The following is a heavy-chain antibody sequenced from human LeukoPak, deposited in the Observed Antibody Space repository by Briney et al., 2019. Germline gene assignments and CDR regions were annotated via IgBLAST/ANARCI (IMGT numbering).Heavy chain of an antibody. J-gene: IGHJ4*02. Sequence: PGGSLRLSCAASEFTFSSYSVNWVRQAPGKGLEWVSYISSSNNTIYYADSVKGRFTISRDNAKNSLYLQMNSLRDEDTAVYYCARSTYCGGDCYPALGYWGQGTPVTVSS. CDR2: ISSSNNTI. D-gene: IGHD2-21*02. V-gene: IGHV3-48*02. CDR3: ARSTYCGGDCYPALGY. CDR1: EFTFSSYS.